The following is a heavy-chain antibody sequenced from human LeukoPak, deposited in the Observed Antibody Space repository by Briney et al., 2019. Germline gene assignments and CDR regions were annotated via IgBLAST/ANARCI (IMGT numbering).Heavy chain of an antibody. D-gene: IGHD2-2*01. CDR3: ARAYQLLFVDTHFDY. V-gene: IGHV3-7*01. Sequence: GGSLRLSCAASEFSFSSYWMSWVRQAPGKGLEWVADIKQDGTEKYYVDSVKGRFTISRDNAKKSLYLQMNSLRAEDTAVYYCARAYQLLFVDTHFDYWGQGTLVTVSS. J-gene: IGHJ4*02. CDR1: EFSFSSYW. CDR2: IKQDGTEK.